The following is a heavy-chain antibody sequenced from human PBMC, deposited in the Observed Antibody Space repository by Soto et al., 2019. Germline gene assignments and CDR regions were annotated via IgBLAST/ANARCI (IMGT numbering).Heavy chain of an antibody. D-gene: IGHD2-21*02. CDR2: INAGNGNT. CDR3: ARSIVVVTALDY. CDR1: GYTFTSYA. V-gene: IGHV1-3*01. J-gene: IGHJ4*02. Sequence: RASVKVSCKASGYTFTSYAMHWVRQAPGQRLEWMGWINAGNGNTKYSQKFQGRVTITRGTSASTAYMELSSLRCEDTAVYYCARSIVVVTALDYWGQGTLVTVSS.